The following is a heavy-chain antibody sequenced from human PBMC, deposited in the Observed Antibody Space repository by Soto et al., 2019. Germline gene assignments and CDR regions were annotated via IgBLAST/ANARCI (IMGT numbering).Heavy chain of an antibody. D-gene: IGHD2-8*02. J-gene: IGHJ4*02. CDR1: GGPLSETGYY. Sequence: PSETLSPTCTVSGGPLSETGYYWGWIRQPPGKGLEWIGNIYYSGSTNYNPSLKSRVTISVDTSKNQFSLKPTSVTAADTAVYYCARDKITGLFDYWGQGTLVTVSS. CDR3: ARDKITGLFDY. V-gene: IGHV4-39*07. CDR2: IYYSGST.